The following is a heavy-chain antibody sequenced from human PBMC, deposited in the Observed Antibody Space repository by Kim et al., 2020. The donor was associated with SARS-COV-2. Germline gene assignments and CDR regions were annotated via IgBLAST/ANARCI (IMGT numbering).Heavy chain of an antibody. CDR3: AKDRLAIFGDAFDI. V-gene: IGHV3-33*03. J-gene: IGHJ3*02. Sequence: GGSLRLSCAASGFTFNGYGMHWVRQAPGKGLEWVAVIWHDGNNKYYADSVKGRFTISRDRSNNTLYLQMNSLRAEDTAVYYCAKDRLAIFGDAFDIWGQGTMVTVSS. CDR1: GFTFNGYG. CDR2: IWHDGNNK. D-gene: IGHD3-3*01.